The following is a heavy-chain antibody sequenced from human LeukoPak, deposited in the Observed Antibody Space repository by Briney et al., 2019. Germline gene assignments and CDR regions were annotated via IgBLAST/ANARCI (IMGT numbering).Heavy chain of an antibody. Sequence: GGSLRLSCAASGFTFSSYAMSWVRLAPGKGLEWVSDITGNSYYTYYADSVKGRFTISRDNSKNTLYLQMNSLRAEDTAVYYCAKDHSSGWFLNYWGQGTLVTVSS. V-gene: IGHV3-23*01. D-gene: IGHD6-19*01. CDR3: AKDHSSGWFLNY. J-gene: IGHJ4*02. CDR2: ITGNSYYT. CDR1: GFTFSSYA.